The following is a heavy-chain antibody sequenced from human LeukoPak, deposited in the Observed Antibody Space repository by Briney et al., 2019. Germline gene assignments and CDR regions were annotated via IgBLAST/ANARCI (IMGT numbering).Heavy chain of an antibody. D-gene: IGHD6-6*01. CDR1: GGSISSGDYY. V-gene: IGHV4-30-4*08. Sequence: SQTLSLTCTVSGGSISSGDYYWSWIRQPPGKGLEWIGYICYSGSTYYNPSLKSRVTISVDTSKNQFSLKLSSVTAADTAVYYCAREDLYSSSSGDYWGQGTLVTVSS. CDR3: AREDLYSSSSGDY. CDR2: ICYSGST. J-gene: IGHJ4*02.